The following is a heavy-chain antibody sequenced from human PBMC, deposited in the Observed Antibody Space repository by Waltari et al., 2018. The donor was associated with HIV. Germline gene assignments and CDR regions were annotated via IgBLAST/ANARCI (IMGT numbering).Heavy chain of an antibody. J-gene: IGHJ4*02. CDR3: ARGGYYYPD. CDR2: TYTSGSL. D-gene: IGHD3-22*01. V-gene: IGHV4-4*07. Sequence: QVQLQESGPGLVKPSDTLSLTCTVSGASISSCYWSWFRQPAGKGLEWIGRTYTSGSLNYNPSFRGRVTLSVDTSKNQFSLKMNAVTAADAAVYYCARGGYYYPDWGQGTLVTVSS. CDR1: GASISSCY.